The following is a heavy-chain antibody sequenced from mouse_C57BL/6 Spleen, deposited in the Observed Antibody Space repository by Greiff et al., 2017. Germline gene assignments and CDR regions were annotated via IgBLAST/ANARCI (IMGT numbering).Heavy chain of an antibody. CDR1: GYTFTSYW. D-gene: IGHD1-1*01. CDR2: IYPGSGST. Sequence: QVQLQQPGAELVKPGASVKMSCKASGYTFTSYWITWVKQRPGQGLEWIGDIYPGSGSTNSNEKFKSKATLTVDTSSSTAYMQLSSLTSEDSAVYYCARGDYYGSSYVWYFDFWGTGTTVTVSS. J-gene: IGHJ1*03. V-gene: IGHV1-55*01. CDR3: ARGDYYGSSYVWYFDF.